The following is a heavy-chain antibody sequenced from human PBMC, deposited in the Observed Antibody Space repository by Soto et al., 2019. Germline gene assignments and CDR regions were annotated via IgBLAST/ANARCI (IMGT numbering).Heavy chain of an antibody. Sequence: LRLSCAASGFTFTRYSMNWVRQAPGKGLEWVSSISSTTNYIYYGDSMKGRFTISRDNAKNSLYLEMNSLRAEDTAVYYCARESEDLTSTFDYWGQGTLVTVPQ. V-gene: IGHV3-21*06. CDR3: ARESEDLTSTFDY. CDR2: ISSTTNYI. CDR1: GFTFTRYS. J-gene: IGHJ4*02.